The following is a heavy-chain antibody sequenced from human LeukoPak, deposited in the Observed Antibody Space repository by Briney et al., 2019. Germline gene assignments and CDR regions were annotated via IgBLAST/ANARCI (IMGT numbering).Heavy chain of an antibody. CDR2: ISSSSSYI. V-gene: IGHV3-21*01. CDR3: ARPSNPPYFDY. CDR1: RFTFSCYS. J-gene: IGHJ4*02. Sequence: GGSLRLSCAESRFTFSCYSMNWVRQAPGKGLEWVSSISSSSSYIYYADSVKGRFTISRDNAKNSLYLQMNSMRAEDTAVYYCARPSNPPYFDYWGQGTLVTVSS.